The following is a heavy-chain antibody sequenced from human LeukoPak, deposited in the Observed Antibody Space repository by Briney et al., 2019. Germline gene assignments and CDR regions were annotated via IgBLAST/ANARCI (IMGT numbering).Heavy chain of an antibody. V-gene: IGHV1-2*02. CDR1: GYTFTGYY. CDR3: ARGGSGSYFSWLDP. Sequence: ASVKVSCKASGYTFTGYYIHWVRQAPGQGLECMGWINPNSGGTNYAQKFQGRVPMTRDTSISTAYMELSRLRSDDTAVYYCARGGSGSYFSWLDPWGQGTLVTVSS. J-gene: IGHJ5*02. CDR2: INPNSGGT. D-gene: IGHD3-10*01.